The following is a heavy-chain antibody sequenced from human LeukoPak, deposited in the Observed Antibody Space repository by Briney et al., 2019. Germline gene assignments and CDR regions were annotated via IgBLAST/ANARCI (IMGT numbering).Heavy chain of an antibody. CDR3: ARVDGDGYNIPDY. J-gene: IGHJ4*02. CDR2: IHTSGTT. Sequence: SETLSLTCAVSGGSISRYLWGWIRQPAGKGLEWLGRIHTSGTTTYSPSFQSRITMSIDTSKKQISLRLSSVTAADTAVYYCARVDGDGYNIPDYWGQGTLVTVSS. D-gene: IGHD5-24*01. V-gene: IGHV4-4*07. CDR1: GGSISRYL.